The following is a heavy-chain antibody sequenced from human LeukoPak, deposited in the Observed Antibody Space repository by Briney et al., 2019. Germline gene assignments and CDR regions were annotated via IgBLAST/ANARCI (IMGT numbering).Heavy chain of an antibody. CDR2: ISGSGGST. CDR1: GFTFSSYA. D-gene: IGHD6-13*01. J-gene: IGHJ4*02. Sequence: GGSLRLSCAASGFTFSSYAMSWVRQAPGKGLEWVSAISGSGGSTYYADSVKGRFTISRDNSKNTLYLQMNSLRAEDTAVYYCAKDSPNSYSSSWPIFDYWGQGTLVTVSS. CDR3: AKDSPNSYSSSWPIFDY. V-gene: IGHV3-23*01.